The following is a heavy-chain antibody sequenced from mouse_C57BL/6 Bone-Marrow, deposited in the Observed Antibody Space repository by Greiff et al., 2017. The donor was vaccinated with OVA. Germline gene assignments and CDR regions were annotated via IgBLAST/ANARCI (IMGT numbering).Heavy chain of an antibody. V-gene: IGHV1-19*01. CDR1: GYTFTDYY. D-gene: IGHD2-3*01. CDR3: ARGRWLLRNYFDY. J-gene: IGHJ2*01. CDR2: INPYNGGT. Sequence: VQLQQSGPVLVKPGASVKMSCKASGYTFTDYYMNWVKQSHGKSLEWIGVINPYNGGTSYNQKFKGKATLTVDKSSSTAYMELNSLTSEDSAVYYCARGRWLLRNYFDYWGQGTTLTVSS.